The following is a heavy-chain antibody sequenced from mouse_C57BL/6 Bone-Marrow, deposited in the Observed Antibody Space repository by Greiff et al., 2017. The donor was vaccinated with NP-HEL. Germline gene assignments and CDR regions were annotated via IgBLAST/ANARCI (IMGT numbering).Heavy chain of an antibody. V-gene: IGHV5-17*01. CDR1: GFTFSDYG. J-gene: IGHJ1*03. CDR2: ISSGSSTI. D-gene: IGHD2-2*01. Sequence: EVQGVESGGGLVKPGGSLKLSCAASGFTFSDYGMHWVRQAPEKGLEWVAYISSGSSTIYYADTVKGRFTISRDNAKNTLFLQMTSLRSEDTAMYYCARYYGYHYWYFDVWGTGTTVTVSS. CDR3: ARYYGYHYWYFDV.